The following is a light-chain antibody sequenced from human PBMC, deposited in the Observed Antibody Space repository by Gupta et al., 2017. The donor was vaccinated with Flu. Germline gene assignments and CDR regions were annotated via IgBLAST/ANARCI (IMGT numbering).Light chain of an antibody. Sequence: QSVTVSCTGTGSDIGGYNYVSWYQQHPGKAPKLMIYDVIKRPSGVPDRFSGSKSGNTASLTISGLQAEDEADYYCCSFAGGFYVFGTGTKVTVL. J-gene: IGLJ1*01. CDR2: DVI. CDR1: GSDIGGYNY. V-gene: IGLV2-11*01. CDR3: CSFAGGFYV.